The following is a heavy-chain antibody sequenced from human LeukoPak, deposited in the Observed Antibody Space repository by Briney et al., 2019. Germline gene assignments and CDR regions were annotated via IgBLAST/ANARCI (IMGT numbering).Heavy chain of an antibody. V-gene: IGHV1-18*01. CDR1: GYNLTTYG. CDR2: LSAYTGGT. J-gene: IGHJ4*02. CDR3: ARELYNLAADY. Sequence: ASVKVSCKVSGYNLTTYGINWVRQAPGQGLEWMGWLSAYTGGTNYAQDFQGRVTMTTDTSTSTAYMELRSLRSDDTAVYYCARELYNLAADYWGQGTLVIVSS. D-gene: IGHD1-20*01.